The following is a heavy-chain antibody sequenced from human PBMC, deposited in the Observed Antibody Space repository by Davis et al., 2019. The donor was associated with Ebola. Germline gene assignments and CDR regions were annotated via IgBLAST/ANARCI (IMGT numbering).Heavy chain of an antibody. D-gene: IGHD2-15*01. CDR2: IHYLGNT. V-gene: IGHV4-59*12. Sequence: SETLSLTCTVSGGSINNYFWSWIRQPPGKGLEWIGNIHYLGNTNYNPSLKSRVTMSVDTSKNQFSLKLSSVTAADTAVYYCAREEGYCSGGSCYSGYFDYWGQGTLVTVSS. CDR3: AREEGYCSGGSCYSGYFDY. J-gene: IGHJ4*02. CDR1: GGSINNYF.